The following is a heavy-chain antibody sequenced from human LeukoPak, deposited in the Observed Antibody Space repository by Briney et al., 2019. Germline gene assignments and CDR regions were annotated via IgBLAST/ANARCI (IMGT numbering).Heavy chain of an antibody. Sequence: GGCLRLSCAASGFTFSNFVMSWVRQAPGKGLEWVSYIDGGGGSTNYADSVKGRFTISRDNSKNTLYLQMNSLRAEDTAVYYCAKFRDITMVRGDAFDCWGQGTLVTVSS. CDR2: IDGGGGST. CDR3: AKFRDITMVRGDAFDC. CDR1: GFTFSNFV. V-gene: IGHV3-23*01. J-gene: IGHJ4*02. D-gene: IGHD3-10*01.